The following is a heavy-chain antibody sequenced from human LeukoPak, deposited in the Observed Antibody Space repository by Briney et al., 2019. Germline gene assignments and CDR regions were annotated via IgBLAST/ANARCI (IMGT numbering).Heavy chain of an antibody. D-gene: IGHD3-9*01. CDR1: GGSISSSSYY. CDR3: ARSGIGYDILTGYYTQAYFDY. Sequence: SETLSLTCTVSGGSISSSSYYWGWIRQPPGKGLEWIGSIYYSGSTYYNPSLKSRVTISVDTSKNQFSLKLSSVTAADTAVYYCARSGIGYDILTGYYTQAYFDYWGQGTLVTVSS. J-gene: IGHJ4*02. CDR2: IYYSGST. V-gene: IGHV4-39*07.